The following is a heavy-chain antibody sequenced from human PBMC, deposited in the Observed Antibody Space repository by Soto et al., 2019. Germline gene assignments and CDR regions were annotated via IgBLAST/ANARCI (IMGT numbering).Heavy chain of an antibody. V-gene: IGHV3-21*01. CDR2: ISSSSSYL. Sequence: EVQLVESGGGLVKPGGSLRLSCAASGFTFSSYSMNWVRQAPGKGLEWVSSISSSSSYLYYADSVKGRFTISRDNAKNSLYLQMNSLRAEDTAVYYCARDDNWNAADWGQGTLVTVSS. CDR1: GFTFSSYS. D-gene: IGHD1-20*01. J-gene: IGHJ4*02. CDR3: ARDDNWNAAD.